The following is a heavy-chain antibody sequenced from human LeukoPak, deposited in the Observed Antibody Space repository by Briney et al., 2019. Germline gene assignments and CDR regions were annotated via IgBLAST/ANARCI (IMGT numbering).Heavy chain of an antibody. V-gene: IGHV3-30*04. CDR2: ISYDGSNK. D-gene: IGHD3-22*01. J-gene: IGHJ4*02. CDR1: GYTFSSYA. Sequence: GGSLRLSCAASGYTFSSYAMHWVRQAPGKGLEWVAVISYDGSNKYYADSVKGRFTISRDNSKNTLYLQMNSLRAEDTAVYYCARDYYDSSGYFDYWGQGTLVTVSS. CDR3: ARDYYDSSGYFDY.